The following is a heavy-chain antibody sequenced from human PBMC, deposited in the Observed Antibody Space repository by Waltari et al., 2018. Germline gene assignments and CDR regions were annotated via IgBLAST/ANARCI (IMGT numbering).Heavy chain of an antibody. Sequence: EVQLVESGGGLVQTGRSLRLSCAASGFTFDDYAMHWVRQAPGKGLEWVSGISWNSGSIGYADSVKGRFTISRDNAKNSLYLQMNSLRAEDTALYYCAKRGEAALDYWGQGTLVTVSS. CDR2: ISWNSGSI. J-gene: IGHJ4*02. CDR3: AKRGEAALDY. CDR1: GFTFDDYA. D-gene: IGHD6-6*01. V-gene: IGHV3-9*01.